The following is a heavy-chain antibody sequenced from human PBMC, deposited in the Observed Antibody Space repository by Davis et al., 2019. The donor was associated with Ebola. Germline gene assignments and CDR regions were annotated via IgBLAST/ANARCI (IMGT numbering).Heavy chain of an antibody. V-gene: IGHV3-48*03. D-gene: IGHD2-2*01. CDR2: ISSSGSTI. Sequence: GESLKTSCAASGFTFDDYAMSWVRQAPGKGLEWVSYISSSGSTIYYAHSVKGRFTISRDNAKNSLYLQMNSLRAEDTAVYYCARDCSSTSCRTYYYGMDVWGQGTTVTVSS. CDR3: ARDCSSTSCRTYYYGMDV. CDR1: GFTFDDYA. J-gene: IGHJ6*02.